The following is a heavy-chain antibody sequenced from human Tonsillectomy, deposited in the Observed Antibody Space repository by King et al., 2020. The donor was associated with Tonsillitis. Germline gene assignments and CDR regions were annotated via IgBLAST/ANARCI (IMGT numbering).Heavy chain of an antibody. Sequence: QLVQSGAEVKKPGSSVKVSCKASGCTFSSYAISWVRQAPGQGLDWMGGISPVFGTANYAQKFQGRVTITADESTSTAYMELSSLRSEDTAVYYCASGENWFDPWGQGTLVTVSP. J-gene: IGHJ5*02. CDR2: ISPVFGTA. CDR3: ASGENWFDP. D-gene: IGHD2-21*01. V-gene: IGHV1-69*12. CDR1: GCTFSSYA.